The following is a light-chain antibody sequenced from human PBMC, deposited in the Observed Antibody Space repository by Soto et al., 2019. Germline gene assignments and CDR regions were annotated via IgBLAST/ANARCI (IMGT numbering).Light chain of an antibody. J-gene: IGKJ5*01. V-gene: IGKV1-13*02. CDR2: DGS. CDR3: QQFNSYSLT. Sequence: AIQLTQSPSSLSASVGDRVTITCRASQGISSTLAWYQQKPGTAPKLLIYDGSSLESGVPSRFSGSGSGTDFTLTISSLQPEDFATYYCQQFNSYSLTFGQGTRLEIK. CDR1: QGISST.